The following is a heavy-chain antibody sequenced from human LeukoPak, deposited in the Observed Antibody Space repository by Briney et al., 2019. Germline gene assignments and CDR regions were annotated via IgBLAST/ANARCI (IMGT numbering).Heavy chain of an antibody. V-gene: IGHV3-23*01. CDR1: GFTFSSYA. J-gene: IGHJ4*02. Sequence: PGGSLRLSCAASGFTFSSYAMSWVRQAPGKGLEWVSTFSGTSTNSYADAVKGRVTISRDNSKNTLYLQMKSLRAEDTAVYYCAKLKQWQPQRYFFEYWGQGALVTVAS. CDR2: FSGTSTN. CDR3: AKLKQWQPQRYFFEY. D-gene: IGHD6-19*01.